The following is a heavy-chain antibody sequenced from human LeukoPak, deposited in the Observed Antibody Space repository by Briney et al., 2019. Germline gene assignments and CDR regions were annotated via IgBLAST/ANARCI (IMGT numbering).Heavy chain of an antibody. Sequence: GGSLRLSCAASGFTFSSYAMHWVRQAPGKGLEWVAVISYDGSNKYYADSVKGRFTISRDNSKNTLYLQMNSLRAEDTAVYYCARDYLRGVIPPLWFDPWGQGTLVTVPS. V-gene: IGHV3-30*04. CDR1: GFTFSSYA. J-gene: IGHJ5*02. CDR3: ARDYLRGVIPPLWFDP. CDR2: ISYDGSNK. D-gene: IGHD3-10*01.